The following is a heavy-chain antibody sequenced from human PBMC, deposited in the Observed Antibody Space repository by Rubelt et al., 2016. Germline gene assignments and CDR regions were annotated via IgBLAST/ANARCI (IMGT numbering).Heavy chain of an antibody. CDR2: INHSGST. D-gene: IGHD1-14*01. J-gene: IGHJ4*02. CDR3: ARGRNPDY. Sequence: QLQLQESGPGLVKPSETLSLTCTVSGGSISTRNYYWGWIRQPPGKGLEWIGEINHSGSTNCNPSLKSRVTISVDTSKNQFPLKLVAVTAADTAVYYCARGRNPDYWGQGTLVTVSS. V-gene: IGHV4-39*07. CDR1: GGSISTRNYY.